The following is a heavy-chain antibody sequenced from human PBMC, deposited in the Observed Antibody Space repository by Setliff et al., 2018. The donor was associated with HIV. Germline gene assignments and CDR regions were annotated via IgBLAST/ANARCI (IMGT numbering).Heavy chain of an antibody. J-gene: IGHJ6*02. CDR1: AYSFTTFW. CDR2: IYPGDSDT. Sequence: GESLKISCKGSAYSFTTFWIAWVHQMPGKGLEWMGIIYPGDSDTTYSPSFQGQVTISVDKSISTAYLQWSSLKASDSAMYYCATQTVHTTHSLDFGSPNRDYYYGMDVWGQGTTVTVSS. CDR3: ATQTVHTTHSLDFGSPNRDYYYGMDV. D-gene: IGHD1-1*01. V-gene: IGHV5-51*07.